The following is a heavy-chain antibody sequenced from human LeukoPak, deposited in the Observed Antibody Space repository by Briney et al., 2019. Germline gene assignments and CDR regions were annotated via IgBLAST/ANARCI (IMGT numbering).Heavy chain of an antibody. J-gene: IGHJ5*02. CDR2: INPSGGRT. CDR3: ARSTAYYYGSGNWFDP. D-gene: IGHD3-10*01. V-gene: IGHV1-46*01. Sequence: ASVKVSCKASGYTFTSYYIYWMRQAHGHGLDWMGIINPSGGRTNYAHKFQGRVTMTRDMSTSTVYMELSSLRSEGTAVYYCARSTAYYYGSGNWFDPWGQGTLVTVSS. CDR1: GYTFTSYY.